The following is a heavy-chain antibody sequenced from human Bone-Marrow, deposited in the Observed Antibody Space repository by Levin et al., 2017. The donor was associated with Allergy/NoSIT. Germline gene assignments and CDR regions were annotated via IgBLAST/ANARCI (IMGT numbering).Heavy chain of an antibody. D-gene: IGHD1-20*01. V-gene: IGHV3-30*03. Sequence: PGGSLRLSCAASGFTFSNYGVHWVRQAPGKGLEWVAVVSYDGSTQYYADSVKGRFTISRDNSKNTLYLQTNSLRAEDTAVYYCARVVYDWNPYYAMGVWGQGTTVTVSS. J-gene: IGHJ6*02. CDR2: VSYDGSTQ. CDR3: ARVVYDWNPYYAMGV. CDR1: GFTFSNYG.